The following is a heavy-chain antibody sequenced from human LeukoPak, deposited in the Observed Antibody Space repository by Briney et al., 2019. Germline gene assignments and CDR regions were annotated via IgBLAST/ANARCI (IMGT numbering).Heavy chain of an antibody. V-gene: IGHV4-4*07. D-gene: IGHD3-16*01. Sequence: SETLSLTCTVSGGSISSYYWSWIRQPAGKGLEWIGRIYTSGSTNYNPPLQSRVTMSVDTSKNQFSLKLSSVTAAHTAVYYCARWPRFGWFDPWGQGTLVTVSS. CDR1: GGSISSYY. CDR3: ARWPRFGWFDP. J-gene: IGHJ5*02. CDR2: IYTSGST.